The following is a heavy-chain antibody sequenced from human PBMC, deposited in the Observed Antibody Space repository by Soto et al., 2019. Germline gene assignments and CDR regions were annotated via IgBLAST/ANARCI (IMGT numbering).Heavy chain of an antibody. CDR2: INPNSGGT. CDR1: GYTFTGYY. D-gene: IGHD3-3*01. V-gene: IGHV1-2*04. J-gene: IGHJ3*02. CDR3: ARDSGRYTIFGVVTFDAYDI. Sequence: ASVKVSCKASGYTFTGYYMHWVRQAPGQGLEWMGWINPNSGGTNYAQKFQGWVTMTRDTSISTAYMELSRLGSDDTAVYYCARDSGRYTIFGVVTFDAYDIWGQGAMVTVSS.